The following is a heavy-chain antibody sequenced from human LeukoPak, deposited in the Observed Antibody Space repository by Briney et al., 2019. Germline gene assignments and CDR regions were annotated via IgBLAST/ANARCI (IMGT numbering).Heavy chain of an antibody. CDR3: AREGGGGYSYDY. V-gene: IGHV3-21*01. CDR1: GFTFSSYT. Sequence: GGSLRLSCAASGFTFSSYTMIWVRQAPGKGLEWVSSISSRISYYADSVTGRFTISRDNAKNSVYLQMNSLRAEDTAVYYCAREGGGGYSYDYRGQGTLVTVSS. J-gene: IGHJ4*02. CDR2: ISSRIS. D-gene: IGHD5-18*01.